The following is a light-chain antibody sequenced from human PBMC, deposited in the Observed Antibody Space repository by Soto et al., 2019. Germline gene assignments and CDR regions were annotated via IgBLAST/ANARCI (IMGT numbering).Light chain of an antibody. CDR2: EVS. V-gene: IGLV2-23*02. CDR1: SSDVGSYNL. Sequence: QSVLTQPASVSGSPGQSITISCTRTSSDVGSYNLVSWYQQHPGKAPNVMIYEVSKRPSGVSKRFSGSKSGNTASLTISGLQAEDEADYYCCSYGGSYVFGTGTKVTVL. J-gene: IGLJ1*01. CDR3: CSYGGSYV.